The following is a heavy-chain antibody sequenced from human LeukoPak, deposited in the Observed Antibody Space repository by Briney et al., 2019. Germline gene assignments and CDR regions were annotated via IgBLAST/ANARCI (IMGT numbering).Heavy chain of an antibody. CDR1: GGSISSSSYY. D-gene: IGHD2-2*02. Sequence: SETLSLTCTVSGGSISSSSYYWGWIRQPPGKRLEWIGGIYYSGSTYYNPSLKSRVTISVDTSKNQFSLKLSSVTAADTAVYYCARGGYCSSTSCYTRAYYYYYMDVWGKGTTVTVSS. CDR2: IYYSGST. CDR3: ARGGYCSSTSCYTRAYYYYYMDV. J-gene: IGHJ6*03. V-gene: IGHV4-39*01.